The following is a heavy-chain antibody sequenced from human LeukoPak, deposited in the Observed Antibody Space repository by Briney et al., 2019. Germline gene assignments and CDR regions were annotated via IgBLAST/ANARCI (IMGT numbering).Heavy chain of an antibody. CDR3: ARDRPHNWFDP. Sequence: GGSLRLSCVASGFTFNKYWMHWVRQIPGEGLAWVSRIDNNGVETVYADSVKGRFTISGDNAKNTLYLQMNSLRVEDTAIYYCARDRPHNWFDPWGQGTLVTVSS. CDR2: IDNNGVET. J-gene: IGHJ5*02. V-gene: IGHV3-74*01. CDR1: GFTFNKYW.